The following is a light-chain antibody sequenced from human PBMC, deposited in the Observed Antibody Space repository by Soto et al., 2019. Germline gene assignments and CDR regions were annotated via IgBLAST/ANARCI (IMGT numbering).Light chain of an antibody. CDR1: SGHSSYA. CDR3: QTWGTGIRV. Sequence: QLVLTQSPSASASLGASVKLTCILSSGHSSYAIAWHQQQPEKGPRFLMKLNSDGSHTRGGGIPDRFSGSTSGAERYLTISSLQSDDEADYYCQTWGTGIRVFGGGTKLTVL. CDR2: LNSDGSH. V-gene: IGLV4-69*01. J-gene: IGLJ2*01.